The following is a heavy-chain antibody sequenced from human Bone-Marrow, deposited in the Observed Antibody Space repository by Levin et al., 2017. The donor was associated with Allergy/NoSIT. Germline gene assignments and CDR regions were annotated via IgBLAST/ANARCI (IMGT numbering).Heavy chain of an antibody. J-gene: IGHJ3*01. D-gene: IGHD5-24*01. CDR1: GFTFDDYT. CDR2: IRSKAYGEST. Sequence: PGESLKISCTASGFTFDDYTMSWFRLAPGKRLEWLGLIRSKAYGESTEYAASVKGTFTISRDDSKNIAYLQMHSLNTEDTALYYCARSRSAGGYTDAFDVWGQGTMVTVSS. CDR3: ARSRSAGGYTDAFDV. V-gene: IGHV3-49*03.